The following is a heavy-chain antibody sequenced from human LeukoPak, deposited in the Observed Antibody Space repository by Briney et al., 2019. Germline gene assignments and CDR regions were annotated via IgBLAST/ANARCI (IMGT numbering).Heavy chain of an antibody. D-gene: IGHD1-1*01. CDR2: IYYSGST. V-gene: IGHV4-59*01. CDR1: GGSISSYY. Sequence: SETLSLTCTVSGGSISSYYWSWIRQPPGKGLEWIGYIYYSGSTNYNPSLKSRVTISVDTSKNQFSLKLSSVTAADTAVYYCARVRGYGAFDSWGQGTMVTVSS. CDR3: ARVRGYGAFDS. J-gene: IGHJ3*02.